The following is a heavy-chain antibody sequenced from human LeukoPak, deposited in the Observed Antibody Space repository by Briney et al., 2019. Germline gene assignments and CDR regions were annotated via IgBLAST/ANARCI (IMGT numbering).Heavy chain of an antibody. CDR1: GFTFSSYE. CDR3: NTHWGSYRRAFDY. J-gene: IGHJ4*02. Sequence: PGGSLRLPCAASGFTFSSYEMNWVRQAPGKGLEWVSYISSSGSTIYYADSVKGRFTISRDNAKNSLYLQMNSLRAEDTAVYYCNTHWGSYRRAFDYWGQGTLVTVSS. CDR2: ISSSGSTI. D-gene: IGHD3-16*02. V-gene: IGHV3-48*03.